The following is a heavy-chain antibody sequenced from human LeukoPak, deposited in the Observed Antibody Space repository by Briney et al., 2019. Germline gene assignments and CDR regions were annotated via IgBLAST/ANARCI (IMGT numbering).Heavy chain of an antibody. V-gene: IGHV3-53*01. CDR3: ATDGSDRDAFDI. CDR2: IYSGGST. Sequence: GRSLRLSCAASGFTVSSNYMSWVRQAPGKGLEWVSVIYSGGSTYYADSVKGRFTISRDNSKNTLYLQMNSLRAEDTAVYYCATDGSDRDAFDIWGQGTMVTVSS. CDR1: GFTVSSNY. J-gene: IGHJ3*02. D-gene: IGHD1-26*01.